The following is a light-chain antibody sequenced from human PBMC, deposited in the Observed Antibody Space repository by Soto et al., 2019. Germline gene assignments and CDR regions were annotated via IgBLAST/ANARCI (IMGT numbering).Light chain of an antibody. CDR2: DAS. J-gene: IGKJ1*01. V-gene: IGKV3-20*01. CDR1: QIVRSTY. CDR3: QHYGNSLWT. Sequence: VLTQSPGTLSLSPGESAILSCRASQIVRSTYLAWYQQKPGQAPRLLIYDASSRATDIPDRFSGSGSGTEFTLTISGLEPEDFAVYYCQHYGNSLWTFGQGTRVIFK.